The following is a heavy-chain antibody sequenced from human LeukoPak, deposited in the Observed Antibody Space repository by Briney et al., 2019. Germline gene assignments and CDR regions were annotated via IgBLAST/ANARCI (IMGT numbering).Heavy chain of an antibody. CDR3: ARDGGAGWPIGY. V-gene: IGHV4-31*03. D-gene: IGHD6-19*01. J-gene: IGHJ4*02. Sequence: SSETLSLTCTVSGGSISSGGYYWSWIRQHPGKGLEWIGYIYYSGSTYYNPSLKGRVTISVDTSNNQFSLKLSSVTAADTAVYYCARDGGAGWPIGYWGQGTLVTVSS. CDR2: IYYSGST. CDR1: GGSISSGGYY.